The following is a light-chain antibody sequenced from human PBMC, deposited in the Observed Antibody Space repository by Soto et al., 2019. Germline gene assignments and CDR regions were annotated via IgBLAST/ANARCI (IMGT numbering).Light chain of an antibody. V-gene: IGKV1-17*01. CDR1: QDIGND. CDR3: LQHNSYPRA. CDR2: AAS. J-gene: IGKJ1*01. Sequence: DIQMTQSPSSLSAFVGDRVTITCRASQDIGNDLGWYKQKPGKAPNRLIYAASSLQSGVPSRFSGSGSGTEFTLTISSLQPEDFATYYCLQHNSYPRAFGQGTKVEIK.